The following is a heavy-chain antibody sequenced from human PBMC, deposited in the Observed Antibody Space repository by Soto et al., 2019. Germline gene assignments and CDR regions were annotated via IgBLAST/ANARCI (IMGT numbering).Heavy chain of an antibody. V-gene: IGHV4-59*12. Sequence: SETLSLTCTVSGGSISSYYWSWIRQPPGKGLEWIGYIYYSGSTNYNPSLKSRVTISVDTSKNQFSLKLSSVTAADTAVYYCAGGKKIWQITSYFASGGKGTLVTVS. CDR2: IYYSGST. J-gene: IGHJ4*02. CDR1: GGSISSYY. D-gene: IGHD2-15*01. CDR3: AGGKKIWQITSYFAS.